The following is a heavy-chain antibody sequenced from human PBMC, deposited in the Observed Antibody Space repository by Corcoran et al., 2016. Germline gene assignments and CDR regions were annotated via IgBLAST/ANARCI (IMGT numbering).Heavy chain of an antibody. D-gene: IGHD6-19*01. CDR1: GDSVSSNSAA. Sequence: QVQLQQSGPGLVKPSQTLSLTCAISGDSVSSNSAAWNWIRQSPSRGLEWLGRTYYRSKWYNDYAVSVKSRITINPDTSKNQFSLQLNSVTPEYTAVYYCASARGYSSGWYPRYYYGMDVWGQGTTVTVSS. V-gene: IGHV6-1*01. CDR3: ASARGYSSGWYPRYYYGMDV. CDR2: TYYRSKWYN. J-gene: IGHJ6*02.